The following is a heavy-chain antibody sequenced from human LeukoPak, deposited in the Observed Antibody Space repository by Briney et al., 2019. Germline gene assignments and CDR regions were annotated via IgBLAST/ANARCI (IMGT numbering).Heavy chain of an antibody. Sequence: PSDTLSLTCTVSGGSISFHYWSWIRQSPGKGLEWIALIYYNGSPNYNPSLKSRVTISVDTSKNQLSLNLRSVTAADTATYYCARHGRTSGLSDYFDYWGQGTSVVVSS. CDR1: GGSISFHY. V-gene: IGHV4-59*08. D-gene: IGHD6-19*01. J-gene: IGHJ4*02. CDR3: ARHGRTSGLSDYFDY. CDR2: IYYNGSP.